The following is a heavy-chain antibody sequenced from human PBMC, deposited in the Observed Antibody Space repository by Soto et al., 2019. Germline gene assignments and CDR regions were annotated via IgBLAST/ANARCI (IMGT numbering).Heavy chain of an antibody. CDR2: INAGNGNT. D-gene: IGHD1-26*01. CDR3: AGGGSGSYYIFDY. Sequence: ASVKVSCRASGYTFTSYAMHWVRQAPGQRLEWMGWINAGNGNTKYSQKFQGRVTITRDTSASTAYMELSSLRSEDTAVYYCAGGGSGSYYIFDYWGQGTLVTVSS. CDR1: GYTFTSYA. J-gene: IGHJ4*02. V-gene: IGHV1-3*01.